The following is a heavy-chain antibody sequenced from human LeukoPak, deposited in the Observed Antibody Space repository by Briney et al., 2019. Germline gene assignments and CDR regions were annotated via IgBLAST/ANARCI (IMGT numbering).Heavy chain of an antibody. J-gene: IGHJ6*03. CDR1: GGTFSSYA. D-gene: IGHD3-22*01. CDR3: ARDRNQYYYDSSGHPGVYYYMDV. CDR2: IIPIFGTA. Sequence: SVKVSCKASGGTFSSYAISWVRQAPGQGLEWMGGIIPIFGTANYAQKFRGRVTITTDESTSTAYMELSSLRSEDTAVYYCARDRNQYYYDSSGHPGVYYYMDVWGKGTTVTVSS. V-gene: IGHV1-69*05.